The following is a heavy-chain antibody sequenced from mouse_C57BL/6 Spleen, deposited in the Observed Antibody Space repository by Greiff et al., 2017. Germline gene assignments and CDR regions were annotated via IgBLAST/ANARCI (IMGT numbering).Heavy chain of an antibody. CDR1: GFSLTSYG. D-gene: IGHD2-1*01. J-gene: IGHJ4*01. V-gene: IGHV2-2*01. CDR3: ASYYGNYYAMDY. Sequence: VKLMESGPGLVQPSQSLSITCTVSGFSLTSYGVHWVRQSPGKGLEWLGVIWSGGSTDYNAAFISRLSISKDNSKSQVFFKMNSLQADDTAIYYCASYYGNYYAMDYWGQGTSVTVSS. CDR2: IWSGGST.